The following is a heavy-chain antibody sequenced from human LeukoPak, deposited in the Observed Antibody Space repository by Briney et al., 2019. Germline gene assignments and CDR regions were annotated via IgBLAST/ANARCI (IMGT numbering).Heavy chain of an antibody. D-gene: IGHD4-23*01. CDR2: IGDSGSAG. CDR3: SRIKYGGNSGYHFDY. CDR1: GFNFNYFA. Sequence: GGSLRLSCFASGFNFNYFAMSWVRQAPGKRLEWASTIGDSGSAGSYADSVRGRFTISRDNSKNMVYLQMSSLRADDSAVYYCSRIKYGGNSGYHFDYWGQGTLVTVSS. J-gene: IGHJ4*02. V-gene: IGHV3-23*01.